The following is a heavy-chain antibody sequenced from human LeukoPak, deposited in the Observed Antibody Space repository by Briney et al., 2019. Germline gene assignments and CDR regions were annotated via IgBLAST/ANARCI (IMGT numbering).Heavy chain of an antibody. J-gene: IGHJ4*02. Sequence: SETLSLTCAVYGGSFSAYYWSWIRQPPGKGLGWIGEINHSGSTNCTPSLKSRVTISVDTSKSQFSLKLSSVTAADTAVYYCARERRVRYFAVPHFDYWGQGTLVTVSS. CDR1: GGSFSAYY. CDR2: INHSGST. V-gene: IGHV4-34*01. D-gene: IGHD3-9*01. CDR3: ARERRVRYFAVPHFDY.